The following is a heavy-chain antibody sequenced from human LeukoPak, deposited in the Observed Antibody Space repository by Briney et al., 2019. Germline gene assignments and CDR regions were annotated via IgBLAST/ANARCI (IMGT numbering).Heavy chain of an antibody. J-gene: IGHJ5*02. CDR3: ARGRRRYCSGGSCYGGWFDP. D-gene: IGHD2-15*01. CDR2: INHSGST. Sequence: SSETLSLTCAVYGGSFSGYYWSWIRQPPGKGLEWIGEINHSGSTNYNPSLQSRVTISVDTSKNQFSLKLSSVTAADTAVYYCARGRRRYCSGGSCYGGWFDPWGQGTLVTVSS. CDR1: GGSFSGYY. V-gene: IGHV4-34*01.